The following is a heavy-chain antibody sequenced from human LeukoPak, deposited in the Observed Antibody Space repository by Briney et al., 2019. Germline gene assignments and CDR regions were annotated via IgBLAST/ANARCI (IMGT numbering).Heavy chain of an antibody. CDR2: IKQDGSEK. CDR3: ARGKGAGYTYGGFDY. J-gene: IGHJ4*02. CDR1: GFTFTTYW. D-gene: IGHD5-24*01. Sequence: GESLRLSCAASGFTFTTYWMSWVRQAPGKGLEWVANIKQDGSEKYYVDSVKGRFTISRDNAKNSLYLQMNSLRAEDTAVYYCARGKGAGYTYGGFDYWGQGTLVTVSS. V-gene: IGHV3-7*04.